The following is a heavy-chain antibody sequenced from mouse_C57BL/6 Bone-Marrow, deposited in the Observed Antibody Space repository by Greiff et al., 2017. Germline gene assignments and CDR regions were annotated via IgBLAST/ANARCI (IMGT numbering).Heavy chain of an antibody. CDR2: ISYDGSN. J-gene: IGHJ1*03. Sequence: ESGPGLVKPSQSLSLTCSVTGYSITSGYYWNWIRQFPGNKLEWMGYISYDGSNKYNPSLQNRISITRDTTKNQFFLKLKSVTTEDTATYYCARSCYYNGSSHWYFDVWGTGTTVTVSS. V-gene: IGHV3-6*01. D-gene: IGHD1-1*01. CDR1: GYSITSGYY. CDR3: ARSCYYNGSSHWYFDV.